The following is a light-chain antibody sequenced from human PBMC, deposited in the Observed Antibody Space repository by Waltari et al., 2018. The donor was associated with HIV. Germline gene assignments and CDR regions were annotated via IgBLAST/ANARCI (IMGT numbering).Light chain of an antibody. V-gene: IGLV3-21*04. Sequence: SYVLTQTPSVSVAPGKTATLTCERSDIGTRRGPWYRQKPGQAPVLVIYYDGVRPSGIAERFSGSNSGNTATLTISRVGVGDEADYYCQVWDANTDVVFGTGTKLTVL. CDR2: YDG. J-gene: IGLJ2*01. CDR3: QVWDANTDVV. CDR1: DIGTRR.